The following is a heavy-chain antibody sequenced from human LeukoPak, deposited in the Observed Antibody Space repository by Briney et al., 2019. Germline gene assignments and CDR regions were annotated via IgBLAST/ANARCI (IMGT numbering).Heavy chain of an antibody. V-gene: IGHV3-74*01. D-gene: IGHD5-18*01. CDR1: GFTFSSYW. CDR2: INSDGSST. CDR3: ATTFRGIQLWL. J-gene: IGHJ4*02. Sequence: GGSLRLSCAASGFTFSSYWMQWVRQAPGKGLVWVSRINSDGSSTSYADSVKGRFTISRDNAKNTLYLQMNSLRAEDTAVYYCATTFRGIQLWLWGQGTLVTVSS.